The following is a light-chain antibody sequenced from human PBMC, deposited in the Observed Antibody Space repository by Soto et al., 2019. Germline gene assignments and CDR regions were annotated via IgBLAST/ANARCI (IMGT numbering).Light chain of an antibody. J-gene: IGLJ1*01. CDR1: SSDVGGYNY. Sequence: QSALAQPPSASGSPGQSVTISCTGTSSDVGGYNYVSWYQQHPGKAPKLMIYEVSKRPSGVPDRFSGSKSGNTASLTVSGLQAEDEADYYCSSYAGSTNFYVFGTGTNVTVL. V-gene: IGLV2-8*01. CDR2: EVS. CDR3: SSYAGSTNFYV.